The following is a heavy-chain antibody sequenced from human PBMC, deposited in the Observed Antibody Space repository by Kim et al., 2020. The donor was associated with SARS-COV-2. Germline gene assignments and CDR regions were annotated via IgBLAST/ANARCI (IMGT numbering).Heavy chain of an antibody. V-gene: IGHV3-NL1*01. CDR3: AKCVYYYYYMDF. Sequence: TDYGDSVKGRFSISRDNAKSTLYLQMNSLRPEDTAVYYCAKCVYYYYYMDFWGKGTTVAVSS. CDR2: T. J-gene: IGHJ6*03.